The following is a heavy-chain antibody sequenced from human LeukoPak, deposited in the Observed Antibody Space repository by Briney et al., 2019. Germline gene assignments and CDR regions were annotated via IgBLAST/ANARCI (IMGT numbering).Heavy chain of an antibody. V-gene: IGHV3-23*01. CDR2: ISGSGGST. CDR1: GFTFSSYA. Sequence: GASLRLSCAASGFTFSSYAMSWVRQAPGKGLEWVPAISGSGGSTYYADSVKGRFTISRDNSKNTLYLQMNSLRAEDTAVYYCASRMYYFDYWGQGTLVTVSS. J-gene: IGHJ4*02. CDR3: ASRMYYFDY. D-gene: IGHD2/OR15-2a*01.